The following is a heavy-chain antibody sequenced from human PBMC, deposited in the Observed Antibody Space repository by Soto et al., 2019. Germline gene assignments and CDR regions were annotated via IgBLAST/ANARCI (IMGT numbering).Heavy chain of an antibody. D-gene: IGHD3-22*01. V-gene: IGHV1-58*02. CDR1: GFTFSSSA. J-gene: IGHJ6*02. CDR3: ARGETYYYDSSGLREDYYYYGMDV. CDR2: IVVGSGNT. Sequence: SVKVSCKASGFTFSSSAMQWVRQARGQRLEWIGWIVVGSGNTNYAQKFQERVTITRDMSTSTAYMELSSLRSEDTAVYYCARGETYYYDSSGLREDYYYYGMDVWGQGTTVTVSS.